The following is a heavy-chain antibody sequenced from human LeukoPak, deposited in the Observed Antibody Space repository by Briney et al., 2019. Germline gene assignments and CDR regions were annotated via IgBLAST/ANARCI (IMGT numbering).Heavy chain of an antibody. CDR3: AKDSGTWNDSDY. V-gene: IGHV3-23*01. J-gene: IGHJ4*02. D-gene: IGHD1-1*01. CDR1: GFSFSNLA. CDR2: ISAGAGET. Sequence: PGGSLRLSCAASGFSFSNLAMNWVRQAPGKGLEWVSSISAGAGETYYGHSVEGRFITSRDNSKNTLYLQMNSLRAEDTAIYYCAKDSGTWNDSDYWGQGTLVTVSS.